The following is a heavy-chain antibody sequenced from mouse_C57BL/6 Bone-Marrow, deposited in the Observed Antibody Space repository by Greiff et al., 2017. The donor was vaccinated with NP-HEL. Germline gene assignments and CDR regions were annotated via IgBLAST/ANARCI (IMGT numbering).Heavy chain of an antibody. CDR2: LYPRSGNT. Sequence: QVQLKESGAELARPGASVKLSCKASGYTFTSYGISWVKQRTGPGLEWIGELYPRSGNTYYNAKFKGKATLTADKSSSTAYMELRSLTSEDSAVYFCARHLVLRSYWYFVVWGTGTTVTVSS. CDR1: GYTFTSYG. CDR3: ARHLVLRSYWYFVV. V-gene: IGHV1-81*01. D-gene: IGHD1-1*01. J-gene: IGHJ1*03.